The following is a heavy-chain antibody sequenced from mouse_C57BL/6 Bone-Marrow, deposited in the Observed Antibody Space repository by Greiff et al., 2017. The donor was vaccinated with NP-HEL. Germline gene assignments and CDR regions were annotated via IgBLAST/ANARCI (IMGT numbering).Heavy chain of an antibody. Sequence: VKLQQPGAELVKPGASVKLSCKASGYTFTSYWMHWVKQRPGRGLEWIGRIDPNSGGTKYNEKFKSKATLTVDKPSSTAYMQLSSRTSEDSAVYYCARGTTWTSAWFAYWGQGTLVTVSA. CDR3: ARGTTWTSAWFAY. V-gene: IGHV1-72*01. D-gene: IGHD2-13*01. CDR2: IDPNSGGT. CDR1: GYTFTSYW. J-gene: IGHJ3*01.